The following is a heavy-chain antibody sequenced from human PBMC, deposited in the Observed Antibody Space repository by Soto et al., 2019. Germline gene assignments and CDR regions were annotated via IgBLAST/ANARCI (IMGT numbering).Heavy chain of an antibody. D-gene: IGHD7-27*01. V-gene: IGHV1-46*01. CDR1: GYTFTSFY. J-gene: IGHJ4*02. Sequence: QVQLVQSGAEVKNPGASVKLSCKASGYTFTSFYIHWVRQAPGQGLEWMAIINPNGGSTNYAPKLQGRVTLTRDTSTNTVYIELSSLGSEDTAVYYCARGLTSGDYWGQGTLVTVSS. CDR3: ARGLTSGDY. CDR2: INPNGGST.